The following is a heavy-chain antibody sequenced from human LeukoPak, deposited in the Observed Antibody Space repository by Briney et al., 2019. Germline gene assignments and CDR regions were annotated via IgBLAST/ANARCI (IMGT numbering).Heavy chain of an antibody. CDR3: ARVGTPGCVDF. J-gene: IGHJ4*02. Sequence: PSETLSLTCTVSGDSISSYYWGWLRQPPGKGVEWIGSIYYSGSTYYNPSLKSRVTISVDTSKNQFSLKLSSVTAADTAVYYCARVGTPGCVDFWGQGTLVTVSS. CDR2: IYYSGST. D-gene: IGHD1-14*01. V-gene: IGHV4-39*07. CDR1: GDSISSYY.